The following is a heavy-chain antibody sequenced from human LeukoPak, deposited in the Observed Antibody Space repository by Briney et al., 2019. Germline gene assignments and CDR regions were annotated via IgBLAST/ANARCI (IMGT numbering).Heavy chain of an antibody. CDR2: INPNSGGT. J-gene: IGHJ4*02. CDR1: GYTFTGYY. CDR3: AREWSYGDYYDY. D-gene: IGHD4-17*01. Sequence: ASVKVSCKASGYTFTGYYMHWVRQAPGQGLEWMGRINPNSGGTNYAQNFQGRVTMTRDTSISTAYMELSRLRSDDTAVYYCAREWSYGDYYDYWGQGTLVTVSS. V-gene: IGHV1-2*06.